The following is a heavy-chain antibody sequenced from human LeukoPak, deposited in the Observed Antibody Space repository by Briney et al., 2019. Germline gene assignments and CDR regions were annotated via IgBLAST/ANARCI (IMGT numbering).Heavy chain of an antibody. D-gene: IGHD2-2*01. CDR3: AKPFLSGYCSSTSCPLYGEFDH. J-gene: IGHJ4*02. V-gene: IGHV3-30*01. Sequence: GRSLRLSCEPSGFTFRSYAMHWVRQAPGKGLEWMAVISFDGSGKNYADSVKGRLTISRDNSKNTLHLQMDSLRAEDTAVYYCAKPFLSGYCSSTSCPLYGEFDHWGQGTLVTVSS. CDR2: ISFDGSGK. CDR1: GFTFRSYA.